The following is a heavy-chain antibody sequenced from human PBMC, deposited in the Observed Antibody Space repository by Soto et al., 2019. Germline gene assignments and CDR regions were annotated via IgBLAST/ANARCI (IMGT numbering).Heavy chain of an antibody. CDR1: GYTFTSYA. D-gene: IGHD2-21*01. CDR3: ARSIVVVMAQDY. Sequence: ASVKVSCKASGYTFTSYAMHWVRQAPGQRLEWMGWINAGNGNTKYSQKFQGRVTITRDTSASTAYMELSSLRSEDTAVYYCARSIVVVMAQDYGGQEPLVTASS. CDR2: INAGNGNT. J-gene: IGHJ4*02. V-gene: IGHV1-3*01.